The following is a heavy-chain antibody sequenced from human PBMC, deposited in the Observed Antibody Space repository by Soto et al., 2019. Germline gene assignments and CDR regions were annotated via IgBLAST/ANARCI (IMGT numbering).Heavy chain of an antibody. V-gene: IGHV3-33*01. CDR3: AREAYCSGGSCYSTRFYYYYGMDV. D-gene: IGHD2-15*01. J-gene: IGHJ6*02. CDR1: GFTFSSYG. CDR2: IWYDGSNK. Sequence: PGGSLRLSCAASGFTFSSYGMHWVRQAPGKGLEWVAVIWYDGSNKYYADSVKGRFTISRDNSKNTLYLQMNSLRAEDTAVYYCAREAYCSGGSCYSTRFYYYYGMDVWGQGTTVTVSS.